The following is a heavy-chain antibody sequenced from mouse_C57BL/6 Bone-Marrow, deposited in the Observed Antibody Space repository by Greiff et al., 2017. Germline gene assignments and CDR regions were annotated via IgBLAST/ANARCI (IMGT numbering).Heavy chain of an antibody. CDR1: GYTFTSYW. CDR3: AVYYGNYAFDY. V-gene: IGHV1-50*01. J-gene: IGHJ2*01. CDR2: LDPSDSYT. Sequence: QVQLQQPGAELVKPGASVKLSCKASGYTFTSYWMQWVKQRPGQGLEWIGELDPSDSYTNYNQKFKGKATLTVDTSSSTAYMQLSSLTSEDSAVYYCAVYYGNYAFDYWGQGTTLTVSS. D-gene: IGHD2-1*01.